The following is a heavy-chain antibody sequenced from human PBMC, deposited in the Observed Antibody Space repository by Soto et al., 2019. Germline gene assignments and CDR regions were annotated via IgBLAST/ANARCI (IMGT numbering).Heavy chain of an antibody. CDR3: AREDYGDYIFYYYGMDV. Sequence: SCKASGYTFTSYYMHWVRQAPGQGLEWMGIINPSGGSTSYAQKFQGRVTMTRDTSTSTVYMELSSLRSEDTAVYYCAREDYGDYIFYYYGMDVWGQGTTVTVSS. CDR1: GYTFTSYY. V-gene: IGHV1-46*01. D-gene: IGHD4-17*01. J-gene: IGHJ6*02. CDR2: INPSGGST.